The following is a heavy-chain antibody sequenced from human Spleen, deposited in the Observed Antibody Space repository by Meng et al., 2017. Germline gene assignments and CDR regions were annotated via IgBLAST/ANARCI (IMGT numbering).Heavy chain of an antibody. J-gene: IGHJ4*02. CDR1: GGSFRDYY. V-gene: IGHV4-34*01. D-gene: IGHD4-11*01. Sequence: QVQLQEGGSGLLKHSETLSLTCVVSGGSFRDYYWRWIRQPPGKGLEWIGEINHSGSTNYNPSLESRATISVDTSQNNLSLKLSSVTAADSAVYYCARGPTTMAHDFDYWGQGTLVTVSS. CDR2: INHSGST. CDR3: ARGPTTMAHDFDY.